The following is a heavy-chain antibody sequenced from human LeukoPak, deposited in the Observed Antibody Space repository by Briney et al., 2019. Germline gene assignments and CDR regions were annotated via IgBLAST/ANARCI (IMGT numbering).Heavy chain of an antibody. V-gene: IGHV4-38-2*02. CDR3: ARDIGDPDYDGALGWFDP. CDR1: GYSISSGYY. CDR2: IYHSGST. J-gene: IGHJ5*02. D-gene: IGHD3-10*01. Sequence: SETLSLTCTVSGYSISSGYYWGWIRPPPGKGLEWIGSIYHSGSTNYNPSLKSRVTISVDKSKNQFSLKLSSVTAADTAVYYCARDIGDPDYDGALGWFDPWGQGTLVTVSS.